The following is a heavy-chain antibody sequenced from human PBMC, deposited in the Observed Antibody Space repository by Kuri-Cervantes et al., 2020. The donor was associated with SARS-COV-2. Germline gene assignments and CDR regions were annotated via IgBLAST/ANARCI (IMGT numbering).Heavy chain of an antibody. Sequence: GESLKISCAASGFTFSSYGMHWVRRAPGKGLEWVAFIRYDGSNKYYADSVKGRFTISRDNSKNTLYLQMNSLRAEDTAVYYCAKDPVYYYYYMDVWGKGTTVTVSS. V-gene: IGHV3-30*02. CDR3: AKDPVYYYYYMDV. J-gene: IGHJ6*03. CDR2: IRYDGSNK. CDR1: GFTFSSYG.